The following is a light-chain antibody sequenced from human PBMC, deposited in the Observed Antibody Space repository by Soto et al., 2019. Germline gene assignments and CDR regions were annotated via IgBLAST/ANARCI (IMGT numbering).Light chain of an antibody. CDR3: VLYMGSGIWV. CDR2: STN. J-gene: IGLJ3*02. V-gene: IGLV8-61*01. Sequence: QAVVTQEPSFSVSPGRTVTLTCGLSSGSVSTSYSPTWYQQTPGQAPRTLIYSTNTRSSGVPDRFSGSILGNKAALTITGAQADDESDYYCVLYMGSGIWVFGGGTKLTVL. CDR1: SGSVSTSYS.